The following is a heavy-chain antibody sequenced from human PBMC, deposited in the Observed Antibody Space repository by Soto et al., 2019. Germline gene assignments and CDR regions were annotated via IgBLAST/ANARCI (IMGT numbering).Heavy chain of an antibody. D-gene: IGHD3-10*01. V-gene: IGHV1-69*18. CDR2: IIPVFGTT. CDR3: ASDGGFGEVKY. Sequence: QVQLVQSGAELKKPGSSVKVSCKASGDTFSGYPINWVRQAPGEGLEWMGRIIPVFGTTNDAQRFEGKVTFTADESTSTAYMELRGLLSEDTAVYYCASDGGFGEVKYWGPGTVVTVSS. CDR1: GDTFSGYP. J-gene: IGHJ4*02.